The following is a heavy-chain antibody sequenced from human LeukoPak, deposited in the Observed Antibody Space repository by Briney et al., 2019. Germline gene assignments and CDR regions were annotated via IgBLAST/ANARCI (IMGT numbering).Heavy chain of an antibody. Sequence: AGGSLGLSCAASGFTFSSYAMHWVRQAPGKGLEWVAVISYDGSNKYYADSVKGRFTISRDNSKNTLYLQMNSLRAEDTAVYYCARESYSSSWYQTYYYYYYMDVWGKGTTVTVSS. CDR3: ARESYSSSWYQTYYYYYYMDV. CDR2: ISYDGSNK. CDR1: GFTFSSYA. V-gene: IGHV3-30*04. D-gene: IGHD6-13*01. J-gene: IGHJ6*03.